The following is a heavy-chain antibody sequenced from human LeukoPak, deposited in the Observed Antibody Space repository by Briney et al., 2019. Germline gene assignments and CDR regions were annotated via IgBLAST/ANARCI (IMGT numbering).Heavy chain of an antibody. D-gene: IGHD3-10*01. Sequence: SETLSLTCAVSGYSISSGYYWGWIRQPPGKGLEWIGSIYHSGSTYYNPSLKSRVTISVDTSKNQFSLKLSSVTAADTAVYYCAREITMVRGVPDAFDIWGQGTMVTVSS. J-gene: IGHJ3*02. CDR3: AREITMVRGVPDAFDI. CDR1: GYSISSGYY. V-gene: IGHV4-38-2*02. CDR2: IYHSGST.